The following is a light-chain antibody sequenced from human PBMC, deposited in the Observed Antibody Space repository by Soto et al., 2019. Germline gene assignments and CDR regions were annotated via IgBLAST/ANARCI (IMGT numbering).Light chain of an antibody. Sequence: EIVLTQSPATLSLSPGERATLSCRASRSVSTSLAWYQQKPGQAPRLLIYDASNRATGIPARFSGSGSGTDFTLTISSLEPEDFAVYYCQQRSSWPPWTCGQGTKVEIK. CDR2: DAS. V-gene: IGKV3-11*01. CDR3: QQRSSWPPWT. J-gene: IGKJ1*01. CDR1: RSVSTS.